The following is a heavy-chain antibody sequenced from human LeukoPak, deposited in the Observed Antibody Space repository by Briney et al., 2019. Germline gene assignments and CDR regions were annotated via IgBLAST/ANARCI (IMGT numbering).Heavy chain of an antibody. CDR3: ARARSTVVRGDDAFDI. J-gene: IGHJ3*02. Sequence: PGGSLRLSCAASGFTFSSYWMHWVRHAPGKGLVWVSRINSDGSSTSYADSVKGRFTISTDNAKNTLYLQMNSLRAEDTAVYYCARARSTVVRGDDAFDIWGQGTMVTVSS. D-gene: IGHD4-23*01. CDR2: INSDGSST. CDR1: GFTFSSYW. V-gene: IGHV3-74*01.